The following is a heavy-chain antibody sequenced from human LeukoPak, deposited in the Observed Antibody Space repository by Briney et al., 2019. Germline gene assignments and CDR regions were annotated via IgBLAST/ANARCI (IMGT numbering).Heavy chain of an antibody. CDR1: GYTFTSCG. J-gene: IGHJ4*02. Sequence: GASVKVSCKASGYTFTSCGISWVRQAPGQGLEWMGWISAYNGNTNYAEKLQGRVTVTTDTSTSTAYMELRSLTFDDTAVYYCARDDGGFGELRYWGQGTLVTVSS. V-gene: IGHV1-18*01. CDR2: ISAYNGNT. CDR3: ARDDGGFGELRY. D-gene: IGHD3-10*01.